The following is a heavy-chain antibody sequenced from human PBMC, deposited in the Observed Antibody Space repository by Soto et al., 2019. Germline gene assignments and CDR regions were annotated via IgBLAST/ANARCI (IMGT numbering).Heavy chain of an antibody. CDR1: GYTFTSYA. CDR3: ARMSVAANWNDGDIDY. Sequence: GASLKVSCKSSGYTFTSYAMHWVRQAPGQRLEWMGWINAGNGNTKYSQKFQGRVTITRDTSASTAYMELSSLRSEDTAVYYCARMSVAANWNDGDIDYWGQGTLVTVSS. CDR2: INAGNGNT. D-gene: IGHD1-1*01. J-gene: IGHJ4*02. V-gene: IGHV1-3*01.